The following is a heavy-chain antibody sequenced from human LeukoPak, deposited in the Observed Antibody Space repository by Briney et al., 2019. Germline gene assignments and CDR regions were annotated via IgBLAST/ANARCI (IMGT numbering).Heavy chain of an antibody. D-gene: IGHD5-18*01. CDR3: ARDSSYGYDY. CDR1: GFTFSNYW. Sequence: GGSLRLSCAASGFTFSNYWMHWVRQAPGKGLVWVSRIKSDGTYTTYADSVKGRFTISRDNAKNTLYPQMNSLRAEDTAVYYCARDSSYGYDYWGQGTLVTVSS. CDR2: IKSDGTYT. V-gene: IGHV3-74*01. J-gene: IGHJ4*02.